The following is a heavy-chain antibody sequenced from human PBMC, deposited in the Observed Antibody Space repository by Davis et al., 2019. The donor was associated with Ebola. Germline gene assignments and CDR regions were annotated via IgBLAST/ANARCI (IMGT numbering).Heavy chain of an antibody. CDR3: VRDGCPGGSCYCGDY. J-gene: IGHJ4*02. D-gene: IGHD2-15*01. Sequence: PSETLSLTCTVSGGSISSHYWSWIRQPAGKGLEWIGRIYTSGRTNYKPPPNSRVTLSVDTSQNQFSLRLSSVTAADTAVYYCVRDGCPGGSCYCGDYWGQGTLVTVSS. CDR1: GGSISSHY. CDR2: IYTSGRT. V-gene: IGHV4-4*07.